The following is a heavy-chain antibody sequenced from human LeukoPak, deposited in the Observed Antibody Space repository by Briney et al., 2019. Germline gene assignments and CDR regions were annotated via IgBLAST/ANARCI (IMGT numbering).Heavy chain of an antibody. CDR1: GFTFTSSA. CDR3: AARYYYDSSGLRGSWYY. CDR2: IVVGSGNT. V-gene: IGHV1-58*02. Sequence: ASVKVSCKASGFTFTSSAMQWVRQARGQRLEWIGWIVVGSGNTNYAQKFQERVTITRDMSTSTAYMELSSLRSEDTAVYYCAARYYYDSSGLRGSWYYWGQGTLVTVSS. D-gene: IGHD3-22*01. J-gene: IGHJ4*02.